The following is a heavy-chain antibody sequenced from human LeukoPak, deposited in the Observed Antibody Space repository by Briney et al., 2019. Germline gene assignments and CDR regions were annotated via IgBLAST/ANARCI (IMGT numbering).Heavy chain of an antibody. Sequence: GGSLRLSCAASGFTFSSYAMHWVRQAPGKGLEWVAVISYDGSNKYYADSVKGRFTISRDNSKNTLYLQMNSLRAEDTAVYYCAKAEYYYDSSGKIAPDYWGQGTLVTVSS. CDR2: ISYDGSNK. D-gene: IGHD3-22*01. CDR3: AKAEYYYDSSGKIAPDY. J-gene: IGHJ4*02. V-gene: IGHV3-30*04. CDR1: GFTFSSYA.